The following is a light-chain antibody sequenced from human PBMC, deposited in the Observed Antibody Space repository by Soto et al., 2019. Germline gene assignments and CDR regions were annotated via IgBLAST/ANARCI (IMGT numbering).Light chain of an antibody. Sequence: QYALTQPRSVSGSPGQSVTISCTGTSSDVGGYNYVSWYQQHPGKAPKLMIYDVSKRPSGVPDRFSGSKSGNTVSLTISGFQAEDEADYYCCSYAGSYTYVFGPGTKLTVL. CDR1: SSDVGGYNY. V-gene: IGLV2-11*01. J-gene: IGLJ1*01. CDR2: DVS. CDR3: CSYAGSYTYV.